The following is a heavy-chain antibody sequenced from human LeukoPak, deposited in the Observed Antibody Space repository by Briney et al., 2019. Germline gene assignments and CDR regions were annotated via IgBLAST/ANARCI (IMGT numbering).Heavy chain of an antibody. CDR3: AKDHYYGSGSYSSLGY. CDR1: GFTFSSYS. Sequence: KPGGSLRLSCAASGFTFSSYSMNWVRQAPGKGLEWVSSISSSSSYIYYADSVKGRFTISRDNSKNTLYLQMDSLRAEDTAVYYCAKDHYYGSGSYSSLGYWGQGTLVTVSS. V-gene: IGHV3-21*04. CDR2: ISSSSSYI. D-gene: IGHD3-10*01. J-gene: IGHJ4*02.